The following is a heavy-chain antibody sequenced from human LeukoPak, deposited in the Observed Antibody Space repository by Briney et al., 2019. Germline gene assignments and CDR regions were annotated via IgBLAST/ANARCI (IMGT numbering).Heavy chain of an antibody. CDR2: IYTSGST. D-gene: IGHD6-13*01. J-gene: IGHJ4*02. V-gene: IGHV4-4*07. CDR3: ARDGKYSSSWFRSFDY. CDR1: GGSISSYY. Sequence: PSETLSLICTVSGGSISSYYWSWIRQPAGKGLEWIGRIYTSGSTNYNPSLKSRVTMSVDTSKNQFSLKLSSVTAADTAVYYCARDGKYSSSWFRSFDYWGQGTLVTVSS.